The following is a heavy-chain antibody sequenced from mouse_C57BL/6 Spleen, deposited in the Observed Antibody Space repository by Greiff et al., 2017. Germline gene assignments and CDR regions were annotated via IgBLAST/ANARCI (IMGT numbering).Heavy chain of an antibody. CDR1: GYSITSGYY. CDR2: ISYDGSN. D-gene: IGHD3-2*02. Sequence: EVQLVESGPGLVKPSQSLSLTCSVTGYSITSGYYWNWIRQFPGNKLEWMGYISYDGSNNYNPSLKNRISITRDTSKNQFFLKLNSVTTEDTATYYCARGGQLRDFDYWGQGTTLTVSS. CDR3: ARGGQLRDFDY. V-gene: IGHV3-6*01. J-gene: IGHJ2*01.